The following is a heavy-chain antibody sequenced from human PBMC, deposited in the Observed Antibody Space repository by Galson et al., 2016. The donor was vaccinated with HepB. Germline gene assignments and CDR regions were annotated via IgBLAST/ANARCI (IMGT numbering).Heavy chain of an antibody. V-gene: IGHV1-18*01. Sequence: SVKVSCKASGYIFTSYTITWVRQAPGQGLEWMGWISAYNGNTTYAQKFQGRVTMTTDTSTTTAYMDLRSLRSDDTAVYYCARESGFLEKGCDYWGQGTPVTVSS. J-gene: IGHJ4*02. CDR1: GYIFTSYT. CDR2: ISAYNGNT. CDR3: ARESGFLEKGCDY. D-gene: IGHD3-3*01.